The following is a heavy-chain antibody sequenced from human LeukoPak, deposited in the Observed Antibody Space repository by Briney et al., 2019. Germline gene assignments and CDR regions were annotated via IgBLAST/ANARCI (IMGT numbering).Heavy chain of an antibody. D-gene: IGHD5-12*01. Sequence: PGGSLRLSCAASGFTFSSYAMSWVRQAPGKGLEWVSAISGSGGSTYYADSVKGRFTISRDNSKNTLYLQMNSLRAEDTAVYYCAKLGGATDYYYYGMDVWGQGTTVTVSS. CDR1: GFTFSSYA. V-gene: IGHV3-23*01. CDR2: ISGSGGST. CDR3: AKLGGATDYYYYGMDV. J-gene: IGHJ6*02.